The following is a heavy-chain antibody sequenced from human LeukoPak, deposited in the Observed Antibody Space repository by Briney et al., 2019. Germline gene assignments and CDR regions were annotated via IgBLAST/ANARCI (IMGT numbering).Heavy chain of an antibody. V-gene: IGHV3-23*01. CDR2: ISGSGGST. J-gene: IGHJ4*02. D-gene: IGHD3-16*02. CDR3: AKDFDDYVWGSYRSPLDY. CDR1: GFTFSSYA. Sequence: GGSLRLSCAASGFTFSSYAMSWVRQAPGKGLEWVSAISGSGGSTYYADSVKGRFTISRDNSKNTLYLQMNSLRAEDTAVYYCAKDFDDYVWGSYRSPLDYWGQGTLVTVSS.